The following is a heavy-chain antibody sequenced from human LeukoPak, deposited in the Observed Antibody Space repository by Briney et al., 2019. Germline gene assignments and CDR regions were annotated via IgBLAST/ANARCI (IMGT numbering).Heavy chain of an antibody. CDR3: AKAPSQLGYCSGGSCYGFDY. CDR2: INERGSST. CDR1: GFTFSNSW. Sequence: GGSLRLSCAASGFTFSNSWLHWVRQAPGKGLVWVSRINERGSSTSYADSVKGRFTISRDNSKNTLYLQMNSLRAEDTAVYYCAKAPSQLGYCSGGSCYGFDYWGQGTLVTVSS. J-gene: IGHJ4*02. V-gene: IGHV3-74*01. D-gene: IGHD2-15*01.